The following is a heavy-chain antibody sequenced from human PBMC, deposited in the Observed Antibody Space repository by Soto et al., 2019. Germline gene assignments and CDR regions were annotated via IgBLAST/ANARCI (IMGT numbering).Heavy chain of an antibody. D-gene: IGHD3-3*01. CDR3: ARGIGTYYDLPHYFDY. Sequence: SETLSLTCAVSSGTISSSNWWTWVRQPPGKGLEWIGEINQSGSPNYNPSLRSRVTISVDKSKSQFFLKLSSVTAADTAVYYCARGIGTYYDLPHYFDYWGQGTLVTVSS. J-gene: IGHJ4*02. CDR1: SGTISSSNW. CDR2: INQSGSP. V-gene: IGHV4-4*02.